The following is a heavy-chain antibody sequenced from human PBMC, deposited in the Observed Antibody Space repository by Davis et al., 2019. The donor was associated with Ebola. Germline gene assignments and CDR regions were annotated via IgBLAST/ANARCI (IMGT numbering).Heavy chain of an antibody. V-gene: IGHV4-4*02. J-gene: IGHJ3*02. D-gene: IGHD6-6*01. CDR3: ARDQLGGIAARLGNQNDAFDI. CDR2: IYHSGST. Sequence: PSETLSLTCAVSGGSISSSNWWSWVRQPPGKGLEWIGEIYHSGSTNYNPSLKSRVTISVDKSKNQFSLKLSSVTAADTAVYYCARDQLGGIAARLGNQNDAFDIWGQGTMVTVSS. CDR1: GGSISSSNW.